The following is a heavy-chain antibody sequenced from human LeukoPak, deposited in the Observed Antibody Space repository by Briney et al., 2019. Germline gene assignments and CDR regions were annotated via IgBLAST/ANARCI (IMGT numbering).Heavy chain of an antibody. CDR2: IWYDGSNK. CDR1: GFTFSSYG. J-gene: IGHJ4*02. V-gene: IGHV3-33*01. CDR3: AREGRAAAGPLDY. Sequence: PGGSLRLSCAASGFTFSSYGMHWVRQAPGKGLEWVAVIWYDGSNKYYADSVKGRFTISRDNSKNTLYLQMNSLRAEDTAVYYCAREGRAAAGPLDYWGQGTLVTVSS. D-gene: IGHD6-13*01.